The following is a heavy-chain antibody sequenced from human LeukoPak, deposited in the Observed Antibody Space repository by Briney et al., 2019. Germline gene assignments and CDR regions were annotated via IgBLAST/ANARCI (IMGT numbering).Heavy chain of an antibody. CDR1: GGSFSGYY. Sequence: SETLSLTCAVYGGSFSGYYWSWIRQPPGKGLEWIGEINHSGSTNYNPSLKSRVTISVDTSKNQFSLKLSSVTAADTAVYYCARDRYGYNYFDFWGQGTLVTVSS. CDR2: INHSGST. D-gene: IGHD5-24*01. CDR3: ARDRYGYNYFDF. V-gene: IGHV4-34*01. J-gene: IGHJ4*02.